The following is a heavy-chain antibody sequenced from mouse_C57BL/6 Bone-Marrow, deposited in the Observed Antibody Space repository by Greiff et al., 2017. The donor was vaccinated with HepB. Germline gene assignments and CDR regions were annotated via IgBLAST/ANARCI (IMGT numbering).Heavy chain of an antibody. J-gene: IGHJ1*03. D-gene: IGHD2-3*01. CDR2: ISSGSSTI. CDR3: AKGVDGYYDWYFDV. CDR1: GFTFSDYG. V-gene: IGHV5-17*01. Sequence: EVQGVESGGGLVKPGGSLKLSCAASGFTFSDYGMHWVRQAPEKGLEWVAYISSGSSTIYYADTVKGRFTISRDNAKNTLFLQMTSLRSEDTAMYYCAKGVDGYYDWYFDVWGTGTTVTVSS.